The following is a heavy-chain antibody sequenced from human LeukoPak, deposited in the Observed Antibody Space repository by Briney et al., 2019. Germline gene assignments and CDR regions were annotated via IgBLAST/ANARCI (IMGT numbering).Heavy chain of an antibody. V-gene: IGHV4-59*12. D-gene: IGHD1-1*01. Sequence: SETLSLTCTVSGGSITGYFWNWIRQSPGKGLEWIGYSYYSGSTNYSPSLRSRVTISVDTSKNQFSLSLRSVTAADTAVCYCARADTQLVDYWGQGTRVIVSS. CDR1: GGSITGYF. J-gene: IGHJ4*02. CDR2: SYYSGST. CDR3: ARADTQLVDY.